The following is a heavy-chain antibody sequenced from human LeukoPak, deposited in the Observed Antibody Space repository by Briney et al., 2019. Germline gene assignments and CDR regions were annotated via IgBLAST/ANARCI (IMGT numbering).Heavy chain of an antibody. CDR1: GFTFSSYA. Sequence: AGGSLRLSCAASGFTFSSYAMSWVRQAPGKGLEWVSAISGSGGSTYYADSVKGRFTISRDNAKNSLYLQMNSLRAEDTAVYYCARDVGAFDIWGQGTMVTVSS. D-gene: IGHD2-15*01. V-gene: IGHV3-23*01. CDR3: ARDVGAFDI. J-gene: IGHJ3*02. CDR2: ISGSGGST.